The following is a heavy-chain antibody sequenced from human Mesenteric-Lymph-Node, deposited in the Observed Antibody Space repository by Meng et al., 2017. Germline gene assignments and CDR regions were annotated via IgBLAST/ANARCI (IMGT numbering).Heavy chain of an antibody. J-gene: IGHJ4*02. V-gene: IGHV6-1*01. CDR3: ASTENHF. CDR2: TYYRSKWYN. D-gene: IGHD1-26*01. CDR1: GDSVSNNSGA. Sequence: QVPLQQSSPGLVKPSQTPSLACAISGDSVSNNSGAWSWIRQSPSRGLEWLGRTYYRSKWYNDYAVSVKSRISINPDTSKNQFSLRLNSVTPEDTAVYYCASTENHFWGQGTLVTVSS.